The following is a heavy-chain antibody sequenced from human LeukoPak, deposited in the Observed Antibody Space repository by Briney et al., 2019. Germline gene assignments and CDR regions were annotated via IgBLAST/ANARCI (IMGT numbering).Heavy chain of an antibody. V-gene: IGHV3-23*01. J-gene: IGHJ4*02. D-gene: IGHD3-22*01. CDR1: GFTFSSYA. CDR3: AKGHSSGYYFFDY. Sequence: PGVYLRLSCAASGFTFSSYAMSWVRQAPGKGLEWVAVISGSGGSTYYADSVKGRFTISRDNSKNTLYLQMNSLRAEDTAIYYCAKGHSSGYYFFDYWGQGTLVTVSS. CDR2: ISGSGGST.